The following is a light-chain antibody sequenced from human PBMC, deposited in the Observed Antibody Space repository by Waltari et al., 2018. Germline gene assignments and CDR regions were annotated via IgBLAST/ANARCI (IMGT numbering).Light chain of an antibody. Sequence: QTVLTQPPSASGTPGQTVTISCSGSSSNIGNNYVYWYQHLPGTAPRLLIYCNYQRPSGVSDRFFASRSGTSASLAISGLRSEDEADYFCLAWDDSLSVWLFGGGTKVTVL. CDR3: LAWDDSLSVWL. CDR2: CNY. CDR1: SSNIGNNY. V-gene: IGLV1-47*02. J-gene: IGLJ3*02.